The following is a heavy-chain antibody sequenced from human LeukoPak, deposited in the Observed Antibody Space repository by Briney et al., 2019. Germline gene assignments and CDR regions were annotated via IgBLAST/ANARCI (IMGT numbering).Heavy chain of an antibody. Sequence: GGSLRLSCAASGFTFSNYGMHWVRQAPGKGLEWVALIWYDGSNKYYADSVQGRFIISRDNSKNTLYLQMNSLRAEDTAVYYCAREMGLNIVATFGYWGQGTLVTVSS. CDR2: IWYDGSNK. CDR3: AREMGLNIVATFGY. D-gene: IGHD5-12*01. V-gene: IGHV3-33*01. J-gene: IGHJ4*02. CDR1: GFTFSNYG.